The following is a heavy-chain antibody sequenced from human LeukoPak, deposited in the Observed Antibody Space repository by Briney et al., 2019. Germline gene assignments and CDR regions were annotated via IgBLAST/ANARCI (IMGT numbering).Heavy chain of an antibody. D-gene: IGHD1/OR15-1a*01. CDR2: ISDSGGSA. Sequence: GGSLRLSCAASGFTFSSYAMSWVRQAPGKGLQWVSAISDSGGSAYYADSVKGRFTISRDNSKNTLYLQMNSLRSEDTAVYYCATTPRLEPRFPYFQHWGQGTLVTVSS. V-gene: IGHV3-23*01. J-gene: IGHJ1*01. CDR1: GFTFSSYA. CDR3: ATTPRLEPRFPYFQH.